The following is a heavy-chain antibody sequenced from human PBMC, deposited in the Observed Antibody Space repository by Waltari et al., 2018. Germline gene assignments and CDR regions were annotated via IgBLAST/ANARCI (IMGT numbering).Heavy chain of an antibody. CDR2: ITWISDST. Sequence: EVQLVESGGGLVQPARSLSLPCAASGFSFGGYGMHWVRQPPGRGLEWVAAITWISDSTGYADSVRCRFTISRDNAKNSLYLQMDSLRPEDTAVYYCVRVNDWRSDGFDIWGQGTMVIVSS. CDR1: GFSFGGYG. V-gene: IGHV3-9*01. D-gene: IGHD3-9*01. J-gene: IGHJ3*02. CDR3: VRVNDWRSDGFDI.